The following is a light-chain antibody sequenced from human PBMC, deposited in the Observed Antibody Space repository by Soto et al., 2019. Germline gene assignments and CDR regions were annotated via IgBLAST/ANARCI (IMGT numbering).Light chain of an antibody. J-gene: IGKJ1*01. CDR2: KAS. Sequence: DIQMTQSPSTLSASVGDRVTVTFRASQSITNWLAWYQQKPGKAPKLLIYKASSLESGVPSRFSGSGSGTEFTLPLSSLQPDDFETYYCQQYNSYSPTFGQGTKVEIK. V-gene: IGKV1-5*03. CDR3: QQYNSYSPT. CDR1: QSITNW.